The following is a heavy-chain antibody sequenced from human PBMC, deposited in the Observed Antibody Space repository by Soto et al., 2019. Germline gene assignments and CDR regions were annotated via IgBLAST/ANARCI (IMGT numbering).Heavy chain of an antibody. CDR3: ARSGQSGEQNVDHYWYFDL. D-gene: IGHD1-26*01. CDR1: EFTVSRNY. J-gene: IGHJ2*01. V-gene: IGHV3-53*01. CDR2: IYSGGSI. Sequence: EVQVVESGGGLIQPGGSLRLSCAASEFTVSRNYMSWVRQAPGKGLDWVSLIYSGGSIYYADSVKGRFTISRDSSKNTLYLQMDRLTVEDTAVYFCARSGQSGEQNVDHYWYFDLWGRGTLVTVSS.